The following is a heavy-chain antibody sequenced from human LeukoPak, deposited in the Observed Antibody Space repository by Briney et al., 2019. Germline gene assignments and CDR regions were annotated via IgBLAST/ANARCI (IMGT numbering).Heavy chain of an antibody. CDR1: GGTFSSYA. J-gene: IGHJ5*02. CDR2: IIPILGIA. CDR3: ARKMSGYYGIWFDP. Sequence: SVKVSCKASGGTFSSYAISWVRQAPGQGLEWMGRIIPILGIANYAQKFQGRVTMTRNTSISTAYMELSSLRSEDTAVYYCARKMSGYYGIWFDPWGQGTLVTVSS. V-gene: IGHV1-69*04. D-gene: IGHD3-3*01.